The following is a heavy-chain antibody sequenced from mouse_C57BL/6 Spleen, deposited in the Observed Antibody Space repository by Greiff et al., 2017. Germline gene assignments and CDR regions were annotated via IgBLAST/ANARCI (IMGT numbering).Heavy chain of an antibody. CDR2: IRNKANGYTT. V-gene: IGHV7-3*01. CDR1: GFTFTDYY. Sequence: EVMLVESGGGLVQPGGSLSLSCAASGFTFTDYYMSWVRQPPGKALEWLGFIRNKANGYTTEYSASVKGRFTISRDNSQSILYLQMNALRAEDSATYYCARYYYGSSVYYAMDYWGQGTSVTVSS. CDR3: ARYYYGSSVYYAMDY. J-gene: IGHJ4*01. D-gene: IGHD1-1*01.